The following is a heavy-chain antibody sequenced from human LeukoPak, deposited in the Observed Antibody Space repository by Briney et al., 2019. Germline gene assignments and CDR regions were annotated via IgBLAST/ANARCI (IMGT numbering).Heavy chain of an antibody. V-gene: IGHV3-30*02. CDR2: IRYDGSNK. Sequence: GGSLRLSCAASGFTFSSYGIHWVRQAPGKGPEWVTFIRYDGSNKDYADSVKGRFTISRDNSKNTLYLQMNSLRAEDTAVYYCAKGYCSSTSCPIDYWGQGTLVTVSS. CDR3: AKGYCSSTSCPIDY. J-gene: IGHJ4*02. D-gene: IGHD2-2*01. CDR1: GFTFSSYG.